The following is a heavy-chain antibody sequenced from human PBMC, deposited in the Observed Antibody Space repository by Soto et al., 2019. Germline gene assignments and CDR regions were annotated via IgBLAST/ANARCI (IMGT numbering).Heavy chain of an antibody. D-gene: IGHD3-22*01. J-gene: IGHJ6*02. CDR1: GGTFSSYA. Sequence: QVQLVQSGAEVKKPGSSVKVSCTASGGTFSSYAISWLRQAPGQGLEWMGGIIPIFGTANYAQKFQGRGTVTADKSTSTAYMELSSLRSEDTAGYYCARGRYYYDSSGYRRHYYYGMDVWGQGTTVTVSS. CDR2: IIPIFGTA. CDR3: ARGRYYYDSSGYRRHYYYGMDV. V-gene: IGHV1-69*06.